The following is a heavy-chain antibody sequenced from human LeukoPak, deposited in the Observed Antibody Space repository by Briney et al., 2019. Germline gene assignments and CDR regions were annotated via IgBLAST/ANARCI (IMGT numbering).Heavy chain of an antibody. CDR1: GFTVSSNY. V-gene: IGHV3-66*01. Sequence: GGSLRLSCAASGFTVSSNYMSWVRQAPGKGLEWVSVIYSGGSTYADSVKGRFTISRDNSKNTPYLQMNSLRAEDTAVYYCAREYSSSWFIFDYWGQGTLVTVSS. CDR3: AREYSSSWFIFDY. D-gene: IGHD6-13*01. CDR2: IYSGGST. J-gene: IGHJ4*02.